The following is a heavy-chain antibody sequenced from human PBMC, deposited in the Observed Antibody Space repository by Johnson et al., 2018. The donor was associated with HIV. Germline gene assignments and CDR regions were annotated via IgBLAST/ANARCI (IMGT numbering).Heavy chain of an antibody. CDR3: AREELEPDVFDI. Sequence: QVQLVESGGGLVQPGGSLRLSCAASGFTVSSNYMSWVRQAPGKGLEWVSFNRYDGSNKYYEDFVKGRFTTSRDNSKNTLYLQRNSLRAEDTAVYYCAREELEPDVFDIWGQGTMVTVSS. CDR1: GFTVSSNY. D-gene: IGHD1-1*01. J-gene: IGHJ3*02. CDR2: NRYDGSNK. V-gene: IGHV3-30*02.